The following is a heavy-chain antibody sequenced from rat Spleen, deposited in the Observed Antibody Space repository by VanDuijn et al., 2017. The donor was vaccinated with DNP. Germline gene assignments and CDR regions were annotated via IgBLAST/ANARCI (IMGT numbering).Heavy chain of an antibody. CDR3: ARQGNNFGYFDF. V-gene: IGHV5-29*01. Sequence: EVQLVESGGGLVQPGRSLKLSCAASGFTFSNSGMHWIRQAPKKGLEWVATISYDGSSTYYRDSVKGRFTISRDNAKSTLYLQMDSLRSEDTATYYCARQGNNFGYFDFWGPGTMVTVSS. CDR2: ISYDGSST. CDR1: GFTFSNSG. D-gene: IGHD1-10*01. J-gene: IGHJ1*01.